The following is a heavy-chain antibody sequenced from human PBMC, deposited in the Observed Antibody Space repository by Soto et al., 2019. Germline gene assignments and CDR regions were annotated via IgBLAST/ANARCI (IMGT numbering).Heavy chain of an antibody. V-gene: IGHV3-23*01. CDR2: ISGTGGST. CDR1: GFTFSSYA. Sequence: GGSLRLSCAASGFTFSSYAMSWVRQAPGKGLEWVSAISGTGGSTYYADSVKGRFTISRDNSKNTLYVQMNSLRAEDTAVYYCAKGHNYGSGSHFDYWGQGTLVTVSS. CDR3: AKGHNYGSGSHFDY. J-gene: IGHJ4*02. D-gene: IGHD3-10*01.